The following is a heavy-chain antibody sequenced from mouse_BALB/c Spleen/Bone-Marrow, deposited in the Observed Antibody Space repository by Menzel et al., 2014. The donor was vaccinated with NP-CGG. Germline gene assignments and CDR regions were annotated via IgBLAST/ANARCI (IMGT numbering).Heavy chain of an antibody. CDR1: DYSFXSYW. V-gene: IGHV1-74*01. CDR2: IHPSDSET. Sequence: VQLQQSGAELVRPGASVKLSCRASDYSFXSYWVNWVKQRPGQGLEWIGMIHPSDSETRLNQKFKDKATLTVDKSSSTAYMQLSSPTSEDSAVYYCARGGYDGWYFDVWGAGTTVTVSS. D-gene: IGHD2-2*01. CDR3: ARGGYDGWYFDV. J-gene: IGHJ1*01.